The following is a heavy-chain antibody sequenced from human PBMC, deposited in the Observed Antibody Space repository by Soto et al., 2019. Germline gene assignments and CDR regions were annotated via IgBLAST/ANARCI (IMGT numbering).Heavy chain of an antibody. CDR2: ISSSSSTI. CDR3: ARGGDFWSGYDAFDS. CDR1: GFTFSSYS. V-gene: IGHV3-48*01. D-gene: IGHD3-3*01. J-gene: IGHJ3*02. Sequence: PGGSLRLSCAASGFTFSSYSMNWVRQAPGKGLEWVSYISSSSSTIYYADSVKGRFTISRDNAKNSLYLQMNSLRAEDTAVYYCARGGDFWSGYDAFDSWGQGTMVTVSS.